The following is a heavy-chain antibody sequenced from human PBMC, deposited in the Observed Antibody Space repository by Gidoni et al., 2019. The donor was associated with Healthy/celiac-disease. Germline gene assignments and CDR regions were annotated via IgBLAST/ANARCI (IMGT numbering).Heavy chain of an antibody. CDR2: IGTAGDT. D-gene: IGHD1-1*01. J-gene: IGHJ6*02. CDR3: ARGGWNDVLGSMDV. Sequence: EVQLVESGGGLVQPGGSLRLSCAASGFPFSSYDMHWVRQAKGKGLEWVSAIGTAGDTYYPGSVKGRFTISRENAKNSLYLQMNSLRAGDTAVYYCARGGWNDVLGSMDVWGQGTTVTVSS. V-gene: IGHV3-13*01. CDR1: GFPFSSYD.